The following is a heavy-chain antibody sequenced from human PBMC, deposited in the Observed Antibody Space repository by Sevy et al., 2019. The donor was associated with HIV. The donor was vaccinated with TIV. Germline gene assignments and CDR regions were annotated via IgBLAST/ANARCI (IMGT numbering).Heavy chain of an antibody. J-gene: IGHJ4*02. CDR1: GGSLTSSDSY. CDR3: ANKRGYSHGPFDY. V-gene: IGHV4-30-4*01. D-gene: IGHD5-12*01. CDR2: IHYTGGT. Sequence: SETRSLTCTVSGGSLTSSDSYWIWIRQPPGRGLEWLGYIHYTGGTYYNPFLKSRFAMSVDTPEEQFSLRLSFLTAADTALYYCANKRGYSHGPFDYWGQGILVTVSS.